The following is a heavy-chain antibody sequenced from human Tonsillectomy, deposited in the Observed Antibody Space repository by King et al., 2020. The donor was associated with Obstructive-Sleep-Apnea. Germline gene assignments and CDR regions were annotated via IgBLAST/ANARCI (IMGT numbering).Heavy chain of an antibody. CDR3: TTPSSSQVRRAFDI. Sequence: VQLVESGGGLLKPGGSLRLSGAASGFTFSNAWMSWVCQAPGKGLEWVVRIKSKTDGGTTDYPAPVKGRFTSSRDDSKNTLYRQMNSLKTEDTAVYYCTTPSSSQVRRAFDIWGQGTMVTVSS. CDR2: IKSKTDGGTT. V-gene: IGHV3-15*01. CDR1: GFTFSNAW. J-gene: IGHJ3*02. D-gene: IGHD6-13*01.